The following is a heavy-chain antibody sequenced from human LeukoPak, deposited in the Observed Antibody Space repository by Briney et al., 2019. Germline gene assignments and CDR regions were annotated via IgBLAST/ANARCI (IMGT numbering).Heavy chain of an antibody. V-gene: IGHV3-74*01. Sequence: GGSLRLSCAASGFTFSSYWMHWVRQAPGKGLVWVSRINTDGSSTSYADSVKGRFTISRDNAKNTLYLQMNSLRAEDTAVYYCARAEEWGDCSSTSCPDYWGQGTLVTVSS. D-gene: IGHD2-2*01. J-gene: IGHJ4*02. CDR1: GFTFSSYW. CDR3: ARAEEWGDCSSTSCPDY. CDR2: INTDGSST.